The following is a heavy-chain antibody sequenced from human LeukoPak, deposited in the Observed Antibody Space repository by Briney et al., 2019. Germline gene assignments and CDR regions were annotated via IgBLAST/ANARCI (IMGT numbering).Heavy chain of an antibody. CDR1: GYTFTNYG. Sequence: GASVKVSCKASGYTFTNYGISWVRQAHGQGFEWMGWISAYNGNTNYAQKLQGRLTMTTDTSTSTAYMELRSLRSDDTAVYYCARTYYYGSSAYYGSVDYWGQGTLVTVSS. J-gene: IGHJ4*02. CDR2: ISAYNGNT. CDR3: ARTYYYGSSAYYGSVDY. V-gene: IGHV1-18*01. D-gene: IGHD3-22*01.